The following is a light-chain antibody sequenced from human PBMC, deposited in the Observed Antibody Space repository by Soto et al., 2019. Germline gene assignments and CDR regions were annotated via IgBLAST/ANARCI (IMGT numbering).Light chain of an antibody. CDR1: SSNIGAGYD. CDR3: QSYDSSLNGVV. J-gene: IGLJ2*01. Sequence: QPVLTQPPSVSGAPGQRVTISCTGSSSNIGAGYDVHWYQQLPGTAPKLLIFGNTNRPSGVPDRFSGSKSDTSASLAITGLQAEDEADYYCQSYDSSLNGVVFGGGTKVTVL. V-gene: IGLV1-40*01. CDR2: GNT.